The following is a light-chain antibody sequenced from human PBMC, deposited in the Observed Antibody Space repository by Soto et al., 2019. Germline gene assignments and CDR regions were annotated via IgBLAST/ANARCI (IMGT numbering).Light chain of an antibody. CDR2: EVS. V-gene: IGLV2-8*01. Sequence: QSALTQPPSASWSPGQSVTISCTGTSSDVGGYKYVSWYQQHPGKAPKLMIYEVSKRPSGVPDRFSGSKSGNTASLTVSGLQAEDEADYYCSSYAGSNNFVVFGGGTKVTV. J-gene: IGLJ2*01. CDR3: SSYAGSNNFVV. CDR1: SSDVGGYKY.